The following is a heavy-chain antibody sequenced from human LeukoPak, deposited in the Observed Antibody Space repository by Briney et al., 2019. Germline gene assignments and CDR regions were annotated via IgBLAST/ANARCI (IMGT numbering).Heavy chain of an antibody. D-gene: IGHD3-16*01. J-gene: IGHJ3*02. CDR2: ISGRGGET. CDR3: ARQTYDDAFDI. CDR1: GLRFSNFA. V-gene: IGHV3-23*01. Sequence: PGGSLRLSCAVPGLRFSNFAMSWFRQAPGKGLEWVSGISGRGGETHYADSVEGRFTISRDNSRNTLILQMNSLRADDTAVYYCARQTYDDAFDIWGQGTMVIAS.